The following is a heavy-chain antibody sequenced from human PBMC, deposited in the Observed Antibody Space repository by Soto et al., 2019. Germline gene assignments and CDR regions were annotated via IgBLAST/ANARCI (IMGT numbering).Heavy chain of an antibody. D-gene: IGHD2-2*01. CDR2: INHSGST. CDR1: GGSFSGYY. V-gene: IGHV4-34*01. J-gene: IGHJ5*02. Sequence: SETLSLTCAVYGGSFSGYYWSWIRQPPGKGLEWIGEINHSGSTNYNPSLKSRVTISVDTSKNQFSLKLSSVTAAGTAVYYCARDRCSSTSWEGCWFGPWGQGTLVTVSS. CDR3: ARDRCSSTSWEGCWFGP.